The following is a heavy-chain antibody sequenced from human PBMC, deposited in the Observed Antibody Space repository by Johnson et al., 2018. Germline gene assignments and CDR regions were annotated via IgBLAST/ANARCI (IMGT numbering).Heavy chain of an antibody. CDR3: VKGSGGTTIIGIYGMGV. J-gene: IGHJ6*02. CDR1: GFIFNSHG. CDR2: ISHYGNNK. D-gene: IGHD1-1*01. Sequence: QVQLVQSGGGMVQPGKSLRLSCAASGFIFNSHGMHWVRQTPGKGLEWVALISHYGNNKYYADSVKGRFTISRDNSKNTLDLQMNSLRVEDTAIYYCVKGSGGTTIIGIYGMGVWGQGTTVTVSS. V-gene: IGHV3-30*18.